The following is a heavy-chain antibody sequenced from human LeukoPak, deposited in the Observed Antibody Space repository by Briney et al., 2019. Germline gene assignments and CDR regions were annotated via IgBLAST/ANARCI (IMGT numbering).Heavy chain of an antibody. J-gene: IGHJ4*02. CDR1: GGSISSYY. CDR3: ARDTAAAGIDY. D-gene: IGHD6-13*01. CDR2: IYYSGST. Sequence: SETLSLTCTVSGGSISSYYWSWIRQPPGKGLEWIGHIYYSGSTNYNPSLKSRVTISIDTSKNQFSLNLSSVTAADTAVYYCARDTAAAGIDYWGQGTLVTVSS. V-gene: IGHV4-59*01.